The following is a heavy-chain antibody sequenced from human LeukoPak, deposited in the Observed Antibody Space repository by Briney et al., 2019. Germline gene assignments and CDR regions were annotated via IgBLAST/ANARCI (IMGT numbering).Heavy chain of an antibody. J-gene: IGHJ4*02. D-gene: IGHD2-2*01. CDR3: AKDDIVVVPAAMDY. Sequence: PGGSLRLSCAASGFTFSSYAMSWVRQAPGKGLEWVSAISGSGVSTYYADSVKGRFTISRDNSKNTLYLQMNSLRAEDTAVYYCAKDDIVVVPAAMDYWGQGTLVTVSS. CDR1: GFTFSSYA. V-gene: IGHV3-23*01. CDR2: ISGSGVST.